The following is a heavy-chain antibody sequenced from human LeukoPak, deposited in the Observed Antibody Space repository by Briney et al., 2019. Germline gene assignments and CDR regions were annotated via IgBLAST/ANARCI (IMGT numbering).Heavy chain of an antibody. CDR1: GGSFSGYY. V-gene: IGHV4-34*01. J-gene: IGHJ4*02. D-gene: IGHD5-24*01. CDR2: INHSGST. CDR3: ARIKRWLQLRGTYFDY. Sequence: PSETLSLTCAVYGGSFSGYYWSWIRQPPGKGLEWIGEINHSGSTNYNPSLKSRVTISVDTSKNQFSLKLSSVTAADTAVYYCARIKRWLQLRGTYFDYWGQGTLVTVSS.